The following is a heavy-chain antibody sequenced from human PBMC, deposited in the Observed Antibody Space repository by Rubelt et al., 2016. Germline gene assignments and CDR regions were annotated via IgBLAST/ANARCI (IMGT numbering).Heavy chain of an antibody. CDR3: ASLPFYYGMDV. CDR2: INHRGGT. CDR1: GGSFSGYE. Sequence: QVQLQQWGAGLLKPSETMSLNCAVYGGSFSGYEWSWIRQPPGKGLEWIGEINHRGGTNYNPSLKSRVTISVDTSKNQFSLKLSSVTAADTAVYYCASLPFYYGMDVWGQGTTVTVSS. J-gene: IGHJ6*02. V-gene: IGHV4-34*01.